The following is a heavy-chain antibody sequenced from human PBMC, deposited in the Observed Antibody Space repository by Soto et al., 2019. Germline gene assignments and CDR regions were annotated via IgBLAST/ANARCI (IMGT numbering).Heavy chain of an antibody. D-gene: IGHD3-3*01. V-gene: IGHV1-8*01. J-gene: IGHJ5*02. CDR2: MNPNSGNT. Sequence: QVQLVQSGAEVKKPGASVKVSCKASGYTFTSYDINWVRQATGQGLEWMGWMNPNSGNTGYAQKFQGRVTMTRNTSITTAYMERSSLSSEDTAVYYCARGNKDFWSGYWWFDPWGQGTLVTVSS. CDR1: GYTFTSYD. CDR3: ARGNKDFWSGYWWFDP.